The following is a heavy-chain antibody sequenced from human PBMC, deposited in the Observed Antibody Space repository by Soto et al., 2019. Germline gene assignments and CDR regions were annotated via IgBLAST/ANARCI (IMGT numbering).Heavy chain of an antibody. CDR2: VSGSGGTT. Sequence: EVQLLESGGGLVQPGGSLRLSCAASGFSFSTYAMSWVRQAPGKGLEWVSIVSGSGGTTHYADSVKGRFTISRDNSKNTLYLQMNSLRAEDTAVYYCAKKMGTILYYFDSWGQGTLVNVSS. V-gene: IGHV3-23*01. D-gene: IGHD1-1*01. CDR1: GFSFSTYA. J-gene: IGHJ4*02. CDR3: AKKMGTILYYFDS.